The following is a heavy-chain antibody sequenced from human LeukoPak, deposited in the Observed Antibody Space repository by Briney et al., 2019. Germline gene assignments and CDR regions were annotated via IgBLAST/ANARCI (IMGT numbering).Heavy chain of an antibody. CDR1: GGSINSYY. CDR2: IYYSGST. CDR3: ARQVVAVAGTGYFDY. J-gene: IGHJ4*02. D-gene: IGHD6-19*01. Sequence: SSETLSLTCTVSGGSINSYYWSWIRQPPGKGLEWIGYIYYSGSTNYNPSLKSRVTISVDTSKNQFSLKLNSVTAADTAVYFCARQVVAVAGTGYFDYWGQGTLVTVSS. V-gene: IGHV4-59*08.